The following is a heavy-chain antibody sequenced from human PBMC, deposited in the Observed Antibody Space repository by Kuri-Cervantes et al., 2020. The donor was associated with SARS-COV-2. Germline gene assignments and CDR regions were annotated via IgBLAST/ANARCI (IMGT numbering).Heavy chain of an antibody. D-gene: IGHD5-12*01. CDR1: GGSISSYY. V-gene: IGHV4-34*01. Sequence: GSLRLSCTVSGGSISSYYWSWIRQPPGKGLEWIGEINHSGSTNYNPSLKSRVTISVDTSKNQFSLKLSSVTAADTAVYYCARLIGYSGYDYSFGYFDYWGQGTLVTVSS. CDR2: INHSGST. J-gene: IGHJ4*02. CDR3: ARLIGYSGYDYSFGYFDY.